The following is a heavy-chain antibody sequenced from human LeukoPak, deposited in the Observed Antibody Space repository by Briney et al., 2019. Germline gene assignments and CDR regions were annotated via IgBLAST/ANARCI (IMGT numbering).Heavy chain of an antibody. CDR3: ARAGYYDSSGYFSFYFDR. V-gene: IGHV4-59*04. J-gene: IGHJ4*02. CDR1: SGSISSYY. D-gene: IGHD3-22*01. CDR2: IYHSGST. Sequence: PSETLSLTCTVSSGSISSYYWSWIRQPPGKGLEWIGYIYHSGSTYYSPSLKSRVTMSVDRSKNQFSLKLSSVTAADTAMYYCARAGYYDSSGYFSFYFDRWGQGTLVTVSS.